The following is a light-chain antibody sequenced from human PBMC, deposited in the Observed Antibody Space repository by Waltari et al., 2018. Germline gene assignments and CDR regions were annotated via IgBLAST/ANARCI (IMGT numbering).Light chain of an antibody. CDR2: EFI. CDR1: SSDVGSYNL. J-gene: IGLJ2*01. Sequence: QSALTQPASVSGSPGQSITISCTGTSSDVGSYNLVSWYQHHPGKAPKVMIYEFIKRPSGVSNRFSGSKSGNTASLTISGLQAEDEADYYCCSHAGSRTLVFGGGTKLTVL. V-gene: IGLV2-23*02. CDR3: CSHAGSRTLV.